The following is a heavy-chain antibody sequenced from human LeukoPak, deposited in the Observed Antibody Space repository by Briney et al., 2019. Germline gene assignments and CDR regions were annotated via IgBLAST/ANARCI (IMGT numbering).Heavy chain of an antibody. CDR2: IYNSGNT. CDR1: SGSISSYY. CDR3: ARGGAGYCSSATCRPFYFDY. J-gene: IGHJ4*02. Sequence: SETLSLTCTVSSGSISSYYWSWIRQPPGKGPEWIGFIYNSGNTNCNPSLKSRVTISVDTSKNQFSLKLSSVTAADTAVYYCARGGAGYCSSATCRPFYFDYLGQGTLVTVSS. D-gene: IGHD2-2*01. V-gene: IGHV4-59*01.